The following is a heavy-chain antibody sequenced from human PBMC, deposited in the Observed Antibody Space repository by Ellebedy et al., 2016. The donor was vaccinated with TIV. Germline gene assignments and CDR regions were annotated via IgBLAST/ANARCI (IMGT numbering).Heavy chain of an antibody. D-gene: IGHD3-22*01. J-gene: IGHJ3*02. Sequence: SVKVSCXASGGTFSSYAISWVRQAPGQGLEWMGGIIPIFGTANYAQKFQGRVTITADESTSTAYMELSSLRSEDTAVYYCARDRGSGYYLNDAVDIWGQGTMVTVSS. V-gene: IGHV1-69*13. CDR2: IIPIFGTA. CDR3: ARDRGSGYYLNDAVDI. CDR1: GGTFSSYA.